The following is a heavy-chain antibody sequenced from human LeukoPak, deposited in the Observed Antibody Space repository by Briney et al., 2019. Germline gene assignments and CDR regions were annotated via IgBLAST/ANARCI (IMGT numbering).Heavy chain of an antibody. V-gene: IGHV3-23*01. J-gene: IGHJ4*02. D-gene: IGHD2-15*01. CDR1: GFTFSSSA. CDR3: AKQLGYCSDGSCYFPY. Sequence: AGGSLRLPCAASGFTFSSSAMSWVRQAPGKGLEWVSAISNNGGYTYYADSVQGRFTISRGNSKSTLCLQMNSLRAEDTAVYYCAKQLGYCSDGSCYFPYWGQGTLVTVSS. CDR2: ISNNGGYT.